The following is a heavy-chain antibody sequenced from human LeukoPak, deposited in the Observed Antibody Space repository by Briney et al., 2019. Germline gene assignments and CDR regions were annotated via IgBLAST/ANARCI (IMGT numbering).Heavy chain of an antibody. CDR2: IYRSWRT. CDR1: GVSISSGGYP. V-gene: IGHV4-30-2*01. J-gene: IGHJ5*02. CDR3: ASSGSRAADWFDL. Sequence: SQTLSLTCAVSGVSISSGGYPWSRIPQPPGEGLERIGYIYRSWRTYYNPSLNSRVTISVDRSKNKLSLKLSSVTAADTAVYYCASSGSRAADWFDLGGRGNLVTVTS. D-gene: IGHD1-26*01.